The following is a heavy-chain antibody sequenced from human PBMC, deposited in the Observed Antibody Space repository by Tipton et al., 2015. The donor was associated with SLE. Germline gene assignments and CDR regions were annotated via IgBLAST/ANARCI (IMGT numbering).Heavy chain of an antibody. CDR1: GGSISDHY. V-gene: IGHV4-59*08. D-gene: IGHD3-3*01. CDR2: IYYSGST. J-gene: IGHJ4*02. CDR3: ARRLRGSYYFDF. Sequence: TLSLTCTVSGGSISDHYWSWIRQPPGKGLEWIGYIYYSGSTNYNPSLKSRVTISVDTSKDQFSLKLSSVTAADTAVYYCARRLRGSYYFDFWGQGSLVTVSS.